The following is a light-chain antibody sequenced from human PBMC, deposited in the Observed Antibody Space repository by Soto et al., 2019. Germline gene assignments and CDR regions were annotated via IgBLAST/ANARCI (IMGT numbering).Light chain of an antibody. CDR1: QSIITY. CDR2: GAS. CDR3: QQRYSSPPDYT. J-gene: IGKJ2*01. V-gene: IGKV1-39*01. Sequence: DIQMTQSPSSLSASIGDRVTITCRASQSIITYLNWYQQKSGNAPKLLIHGASNLESGVPSRFSGSGSGTDFTLTISGLKPEDFAIYYCQQRYSSPPDYTFGQGTKLEIK.